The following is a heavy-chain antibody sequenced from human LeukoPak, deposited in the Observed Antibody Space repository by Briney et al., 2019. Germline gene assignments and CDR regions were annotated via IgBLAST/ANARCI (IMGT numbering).Heavy chain of an antibody. CDR2: INHSGST. V-gene: IGHV4-34*01. J-gene: IGHJ4*02. CDR3: ARGYFGYCYDSSGYGH. Sequence: SETLSLTCAVYGGSFSGYYWSWIRQPPGKGLEWIGEINHSGSTNYNPSLKSRVTISVDTSKNQFSLKLSSVTAADTAVYYCARGYFGYCYDSSGYGHWGQGTLVTVSS. D-gene: IGHD3-22*01. CDR1: GGSFSGYY.